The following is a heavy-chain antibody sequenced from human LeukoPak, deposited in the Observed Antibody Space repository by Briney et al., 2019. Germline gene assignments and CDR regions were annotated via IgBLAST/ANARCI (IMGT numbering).Heavy chain of an antibody. CDR2: INHSGST. V-gene: IGHV4-34*01. J-gene: IGHJ5*02. CDR1: GGSFSGYY. D-gene: IGHD5-24*01. CDR3: ARGGYTNNWFDP. Sequence: SETLSLTCAVYGGSFSGYYWSWIRQPPGKGLEWIGEINHSGSTNYNPSLKSRVTISVDTSKNQFPLKLSSVTAADTAVYYCARGGYTNNWFDPWGQGTLVTVSS.